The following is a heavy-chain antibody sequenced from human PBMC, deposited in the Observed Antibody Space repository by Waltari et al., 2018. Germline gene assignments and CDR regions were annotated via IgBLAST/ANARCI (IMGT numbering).Heavy chain of an antibody. CDR2: IGGTHSNI. J-gene: IGHJ5*02. V-gene: IGHV3-21*03. D-gene: IGHD3-10*01. Sequence: EVRLAESGGGVVKPGGSLRRSCTASGFGFSAVDLNWVRQAPGTGLEWVSSIGGTHSNIFYADSVKGRFTVSRDNAKNSLYLQMDNLRAEDSGLYFCTRDLYGSGGDWFDPWGQGTLVTVSS. CDR3: TRDLYGSGGDWFDP. CDR1: GFGFSAVD.